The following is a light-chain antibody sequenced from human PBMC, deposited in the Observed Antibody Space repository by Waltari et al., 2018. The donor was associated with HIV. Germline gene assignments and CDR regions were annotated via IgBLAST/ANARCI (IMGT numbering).Light chain of an antibody. CDR1: SSNIGGGYD. Sequence: QSVLTQPPSVSGAPGQRVTISCTGGSSNIGGGYDVNWYQQLPGTAPKLLIYGNTNRPSGVPDRFSGSKSGTSASLAITGLQAEDESDYYCQSYDSSLSGVVFGGGTKLTVL. J-gene: IGLJ2*01. CDR3: QSYDSSLSGVV. V-gene: IGLV1-40*01. CDR2: GNT.